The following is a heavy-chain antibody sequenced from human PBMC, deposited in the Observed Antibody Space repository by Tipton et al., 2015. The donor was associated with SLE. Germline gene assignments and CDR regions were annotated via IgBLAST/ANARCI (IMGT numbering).Heavy chain of an antibody. CDR3: ARGRDQLPTSDY. Sequence: QVQLVQSGAEVREPGSLVKVSCKASGDTFNTYAFTWVRQAPGQGLEWMGAIIPIIGITKYAQDFQDRVTISTDESTNTAYMELTSLTSDDTAVYLCARGRDQLPTSDYWGQGTLVTVSS. CDR2: IIPIIGIT. CDR1: GDTFNTYA. V-gene: IGHV1-69*01. J-gene: IGHJ4*02. D-gene: IGHD2-2*01.